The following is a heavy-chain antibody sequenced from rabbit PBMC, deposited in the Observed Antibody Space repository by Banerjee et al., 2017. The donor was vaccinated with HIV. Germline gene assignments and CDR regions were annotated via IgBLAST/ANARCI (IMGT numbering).Heavy chain of an antibody. CDR1: GFDLSSYYY. D-gene: IGHD6-1*01. Sequence: QEQLEESGGGLVKPEGSLTLTCKASGFDLSSYYYMCWVRQASGKGLELIACIYTGSSGSTYYASWAKGRFTISKTSSTTVTLQMTSLTVADTATYFCARGRYAGYAGYGYAKYFNLWGQGTLVTVS. CDR2: IYTGSSGST. V-gene: IGHV1S45*01. J-gene: IGHJ4*01. CDR3: ARGRYAGYAGYGYAKYFNL.